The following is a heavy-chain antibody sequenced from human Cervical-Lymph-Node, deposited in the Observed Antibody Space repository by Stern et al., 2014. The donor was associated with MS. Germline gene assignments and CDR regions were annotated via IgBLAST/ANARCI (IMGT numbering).Heavy chain of an antibody. D-gene: IGHD6-19*01. CDR1: GYTFTSYD. V-gene: IGHV1-8*01. CDR3: ARRLAVPGTLPDL. Sequence: VQLVQSGAEVKKPGASVKISCKTSGYTFTSYDINWVRQATGQGLEWMGWMNPNSGNTGYAQKFQGRVTMTSDTSISTAYMELNSLRSEDAAIYYCARRLAVPGTLPDLWGQGTPVIVSS. J-gene: IGHJ5*02. CDR2: MNPNSGNT.